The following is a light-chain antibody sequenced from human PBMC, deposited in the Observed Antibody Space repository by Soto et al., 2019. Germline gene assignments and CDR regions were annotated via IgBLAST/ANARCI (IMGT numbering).Light chain of an antibody. V-gene: IGKV3-20*01. CDR2: GAS. Sequence: TQSPSTLSGSVGDRVTITCRASQTLTSTYLAWYQQKPGQAPRLLIYGASSGATGIPDRFSGSGSGTDFTLTISRLEPEDFAVYFCQQYGGLPYTFGQGTKLEI. CDR3: QQYGGLPYT. J-gene: IGKJ2*01. CDR1: QTLTSTY.